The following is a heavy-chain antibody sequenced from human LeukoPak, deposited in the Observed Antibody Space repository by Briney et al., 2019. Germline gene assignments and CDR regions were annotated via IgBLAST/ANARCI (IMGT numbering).Heavy chain of an antibody. Sequence: PGGSLRLSCAASGFTFSSYAMSWVRQAPGKGLEWVSVISGSGGSTYYADSVKGRFTISRDNSKNTLYLQMNSLRAEDTAVYCCAKEGSSGFYFFDYWGQGTLVTVSS. CDR3: AKEGSSGFYFFDY. D-gene: IGHD3-22*01. CDR1: GFTFSSYA. J-gene: IGHJ4*02. V-gene: IGHV3-23*01. CDR2: ISGSGGST.